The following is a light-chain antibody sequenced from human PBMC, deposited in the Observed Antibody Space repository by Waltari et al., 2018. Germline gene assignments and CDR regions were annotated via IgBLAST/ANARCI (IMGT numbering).Light chain of an antibody. J-gene: IGLJ3*02. CDR2: KDT. CDR1: ALPRHY. Sequence: YELTQPPSVSVSAGQTARISCSGDALPRHYAYWYQRTPGQPPVLLMSKDTERPSGIPERFYGSSSGTTATLTISGVQAEDEADYYCQSGDGSGSYPWVFGGGTKVTVL. V-gene: IGLV3-25*03. CDR3: QSGDGSGSYPWV.